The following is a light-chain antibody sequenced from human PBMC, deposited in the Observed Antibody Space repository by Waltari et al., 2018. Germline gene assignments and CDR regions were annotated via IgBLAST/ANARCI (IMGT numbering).Light chain of an antibody. V-gene: IGKV1-5*01. Sequence: DIQMTQSPSTLSASVGDRVTITCRASQSISSWLAWYQQKPGKAPKLLIYDASSLESGVPSRFSGSGSGTEFTLTISTLQPDVFATYYCQQYNIQGTFGQGTKLEIK. J-gene: IGKJ2*02. CDR3: QQYNIQGT. CDR1: QSISSW. CDR2: DAS.